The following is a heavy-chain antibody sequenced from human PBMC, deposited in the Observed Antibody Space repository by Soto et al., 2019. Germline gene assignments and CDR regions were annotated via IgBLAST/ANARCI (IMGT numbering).Heavy chain of an antibody. CDR2: FYWNDDK. V-gene: IGHV2-5*01. D-gene: IGHD2-21*02. J-gene: IGHJ4*02. CDR1: GFALTTSGVA. Sequence: QITLTESGPTLVTPTQTLTLTCSFSGFALTTSGVAVGWFRQPPGKAPEWLALFYWNDDKRYSPSLRSRLTVTGDSSKNQVVLTLANADPVDSGTYYCAHRPTSTDDFYFDYWGKGTLVTVSS. CDR3: AHRPTSTDDFYFDY.